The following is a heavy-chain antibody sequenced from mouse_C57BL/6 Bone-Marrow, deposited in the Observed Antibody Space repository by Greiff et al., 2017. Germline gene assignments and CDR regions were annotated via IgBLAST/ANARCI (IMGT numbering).Heavy chain of an antibody. D-gene: IGHD1-1*01. J-gene: IGHJ4*01. CDR2: INPNNGGT. CDR1: GYTFTDYN. CDR3: ARSTYYYGSSLYAMDY. V-gene: IGHV1-18*01. Sequence: EVQLQQSGPELVKPGASVKIPCKASGYTFTDYNMDWVKQSHGKSLEWIGDINPNNGGTIYNQKFKGKATLTVDKSSSTAYMELRSLTSEDTAVYYCARSTYYYGSSLYAMDYWGQGTSVTVSS.